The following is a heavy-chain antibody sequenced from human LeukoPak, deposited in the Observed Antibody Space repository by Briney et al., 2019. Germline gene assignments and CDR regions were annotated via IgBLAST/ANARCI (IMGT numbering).Heavy chain of an antibody. D-gene: IGHD5-18*01. Sequence: GGSLRLSCAASGFTFSSYSMNWVRQAPGKGLEWVSSISSSSSYIYYADSVKGRFTISRDNAKNPLYLQMNSLRAEGTAVYYCARGENNYGYYYFDYWGQGTLVTVSS. CDR2: ISSSSSYI. CDR3: ARGENNYGYYYFDY. J-gene: IGHJ4*02. V-gene: IGHV3-21*01. CDR1: GFTFSSYS.